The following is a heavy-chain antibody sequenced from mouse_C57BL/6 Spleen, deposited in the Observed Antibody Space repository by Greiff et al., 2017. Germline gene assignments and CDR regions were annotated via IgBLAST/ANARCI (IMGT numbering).Heavy chain of an antibody. Sequence: QVQLQQSGAELVKPGASVKLSCKASGYTFTSYWMQWVKQRPGQGLEWIGEIDPSDSYTNYNQKFKGKATLTVDTSSSTAYMQLSSLTSEDSAVYYCARGFDYDSDYWGQGTTLTVSS. CDR2: IDPSDSYT. CDR1: GYTFTSYW. J-gene: IGHJ2*01. D-gene: IGHD2-4*01. CDR3: ARGFDYDSDY. V-gene: IGHV1-50*01.